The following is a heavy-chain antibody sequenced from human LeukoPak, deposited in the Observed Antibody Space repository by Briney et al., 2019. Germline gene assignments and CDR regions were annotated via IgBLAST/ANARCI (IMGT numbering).Heavy chain of an antibody. CDR1: GGSISSGGYY. CDR2: IYYSGST. CDR3: ARESSIAARNWFDP. Sequence: PSQTLSLTCTVSGGSISSGGYYWSWIRQHPGKGLEWIGYIYYSGSTYYNPSLKSRVTISVDTSKNQFSLKLSSVTAADTAVYYCARESSIAARNWFDPWGQGTLATVSS. J-gene: IGHJ5*02. D-gene: IGHD6-6*01. V-gene: IGHV4-31*03.